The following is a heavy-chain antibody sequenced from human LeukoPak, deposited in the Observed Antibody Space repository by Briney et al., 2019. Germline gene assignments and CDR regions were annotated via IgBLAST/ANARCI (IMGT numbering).Heavy chain of an antibody. D-gene: IGHD3-22*01. CDR2: ITSTSSYI. CDR3: AREDDSSGDSLDY. J-gene: IGHJ4*02. CDR1: GFAFSDYS. V-gene: IGHV3-21*01. Sequence: GGSLRLSCAASGFAFSDYSMNWVRQAPGKGLEWVSSITSTSSYIYYADSLKGRFTISRDNAKNSLYLQVNSLRAEDTAVYYCAREDDSSGDSLDYWGQGTLVTVSS.